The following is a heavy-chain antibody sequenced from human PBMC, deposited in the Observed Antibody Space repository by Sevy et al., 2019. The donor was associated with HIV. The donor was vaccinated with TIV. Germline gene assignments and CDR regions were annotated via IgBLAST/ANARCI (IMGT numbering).Heavy chain of an antibody. CDR3: ARDPSLLWFGESPHYFDY. D-gene: IGHD3-10*01. V-gene: IGHV3-48*02. Sequence: GGSLRLSCAASGFTFSSYSMNWVRQAPGKGLEWVSYISSSSSTIYYADSVKGRFTISRDNAKNSLYLQMNSLRDDDTAVYYCARDPSLLWFGESPHYFDYWGQGTLVTVSS. J-gene: IGHJ4*02. CDR2: ISSSSSTI. CDR1: GFTFSSYS.